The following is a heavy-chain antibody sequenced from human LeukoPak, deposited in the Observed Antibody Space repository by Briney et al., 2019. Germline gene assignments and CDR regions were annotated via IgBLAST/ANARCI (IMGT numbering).Heavy chain of an antibody. CDR2: INPNSGGT. J-gene: IGHJ6*02. CDR1: GYTFTGYF. CDR3: ARDGYNEAYYNGMDV. V-gene: IGHV1-2*02. Sequence: GASVTVSCMASGYTFTGYFMHGVRRAAGQGREGMGWINPNSGGTNYAQKFRGRVSITRDTSISTVYMESSRLRSEDTDDYYCARDGYNEAYYNGMDVWGQGTPVTVSS. D-gene: IGHD5-24*01.